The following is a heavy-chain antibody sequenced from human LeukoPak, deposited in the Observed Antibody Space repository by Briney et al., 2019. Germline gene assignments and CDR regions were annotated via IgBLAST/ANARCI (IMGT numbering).Heavy chain of an antibody. Sequence: GGSLRLSCAASGFTFDDYAMHWVRQAPGKGLEWVSGISWNSGSIGYADSVKGRFTISRDNAKNSLYLQMNSLRAEGTALYYCAKGAITYYYDSSGYYFDYWGQGTLVTVSS. V-gene: IGHV3-9*01. D-gene: IGHD3-22*01. CDR3: AKGAITYYYDSSGYYFDY. J-gene: IGHJ4*02. CDR1: GFTFDDYA. CDR2: ISWNSGSI.